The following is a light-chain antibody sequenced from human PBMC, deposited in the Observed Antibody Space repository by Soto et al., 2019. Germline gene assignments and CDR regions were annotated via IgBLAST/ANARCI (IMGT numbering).Light chain of an antibody. CDR2: DAS. CDR3: QQYNSYSWT. Sequence: DIQMTQSPSTLSASVGDRVTITCRASQSISSWLAWYQQKPGKAPKLLIYDASSLESGVPSRFSGSGSGTEFTLTISSLQPDDVATYYYQQYNSYSWTFGQGTKVDIK. V-gene: IGKV1-5*01. J-gene: IGKJ1*01. CDR1: QSISSW.